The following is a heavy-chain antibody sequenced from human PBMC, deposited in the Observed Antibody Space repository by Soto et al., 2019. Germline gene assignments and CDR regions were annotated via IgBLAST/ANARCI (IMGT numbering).Heavy chain of an antibody. J-gene: IGHJ4*02. V-gene: IGHV5-51*01. D-gene: IGHD6-13*01. Sequence: GESLKISCKGSGYSFTSYWIGWVRQMPGKGLEWMGIIYPGDSDTRYSPSFQGQVTISADKSISTAYLQWSSLKASDTAMYYCVRFRIAAAPTLKGPAPPEIDSWCQGALVTVSS. CDR1: GYSFTSYW. CDR2: IYPGDSDT. CDR3: VRFRIAAAPTLKGPAPPEIDS.